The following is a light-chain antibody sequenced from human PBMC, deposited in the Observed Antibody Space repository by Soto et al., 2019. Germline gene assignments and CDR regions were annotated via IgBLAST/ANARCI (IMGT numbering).Light chain of an antibody. V-gene: IGKV1-39*01. CDR1: QDITNY. J-gene: IGKJ4*01. CDR2: DAS. CDR3: QQSYSTRGT. Sequence: DIQMTQSPSSLSASVGDRVTMTCQATQDITNYLHWYQQKPGKAPKLLIHDASNLEAGVPSRFSGSGSGTDFTLTITSLQPEDFGTYYCQQSYSTRGTFGGGTKVDIK.